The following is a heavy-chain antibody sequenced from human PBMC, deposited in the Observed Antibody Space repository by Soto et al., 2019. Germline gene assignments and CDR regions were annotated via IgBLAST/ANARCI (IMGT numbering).Heavy chain of an antibody. CDR1: GFTFSTYS. Sequence: EVQLVESGGGLVQPGGSLRLSCVASGFTFSTYSMNWVRQAPGKGLEWVSYISSSSSTIYYADSVKGRFTISRDDAKNSLYLQMNSLRAEDTAVYYCARAYRSSSGKDAFDIWGQGPMVTVSS. CDR2: ISSSSSTI. CDR3: ARAYRSSSGKDAFDI. J-gene: IGHJ3*02. V-gene: IGHV3-48*01. D-gene: IGHD6-13*01.